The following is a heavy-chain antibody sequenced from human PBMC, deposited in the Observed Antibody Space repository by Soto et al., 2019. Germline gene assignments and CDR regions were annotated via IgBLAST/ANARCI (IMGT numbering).Heavy chain of an antibody. CDR1: GFTFSSYA. CDR2: ISYDGSNK. D-gene: IGHD2-15*01. V-gene: IGHV3-30-3*01. J-gene: IGHJ6*02. Sequence: GGTLRLSCAASGFTFSSYAMHWVRQAPGKGLEWVAVISYDGSNKYYADSVKGRFTISRDNSKNTLYLQMNSLRAEDTAVYYCARVGGNPQYYYGMDVWGQGTTVTVSS. CDR3: ARVGGNPQYYYGMDV.